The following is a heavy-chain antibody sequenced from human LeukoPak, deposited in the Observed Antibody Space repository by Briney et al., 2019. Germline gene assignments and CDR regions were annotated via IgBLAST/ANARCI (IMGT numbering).Heavy chain of an antibody. V-gene: IGHV1-18*01. Sequence: ASVTVSFKASGYTFTTSYINWVRQAPGQGLEWMGWISAYNGKTNYAQKFQGRVTITTDSSTSTAYMDLTSLRSDDTAVYYCARGGTYYPCIDYWGQGTLVTVSS. CDR2: ISAYNGKT. D-gene: IGHD1-26*01. CDR3: ARGGTYYPCIDY. J-gene: IGHJ4*02. CDR1: GYTFTTSY.